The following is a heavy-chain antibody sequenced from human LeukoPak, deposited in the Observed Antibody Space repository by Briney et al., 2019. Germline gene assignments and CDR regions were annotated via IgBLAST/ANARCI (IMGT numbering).Heavy chain of an antibody. V-gene: IGHV3-49*04. J-gene: IGHJ4*02. CDR1: GFTFGDYA. CDR3: TRVPTQRLRRYYFDY. CDR2: IRSKAYGGTT. Sequence: GGSLRLSCTASGFTFGDYAMSWVRQAPGKGLEWVGFIRSKAYGGTTEYAASVKGRFTISRDDSKSIAYLQMNSLKTEDTAVYYCTRVPTQRLRRYYFDYWGQGTLVTVSS. D-gene: IGHD6-25*01.